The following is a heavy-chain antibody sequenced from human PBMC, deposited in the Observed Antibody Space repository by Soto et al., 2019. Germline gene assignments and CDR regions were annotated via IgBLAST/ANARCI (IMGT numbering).Heavy chain of an antibody. CDR3: ASGSSGSYYFDY. J-gene: IGHJ4*02. CDR2: IYYSGST. V-gene: IGHV4-30-4*02. Sequence: SETLSLTCTVSGGSISSGDYYWSWIRQPPGKGLEWIGYIYYSGSTYYNPSLKSRVTISVDTSKNQFSLKVSSVTAADTAVYYCASGSSGSYYFDYWGQGTLVTVSS. D-gene: IGHD6-19*01. CDR1: GGSISSGDYY.